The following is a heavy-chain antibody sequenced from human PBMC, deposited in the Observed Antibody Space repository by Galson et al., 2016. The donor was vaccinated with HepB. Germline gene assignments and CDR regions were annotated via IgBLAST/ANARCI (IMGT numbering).Heavy chain of an antibody. Sequence: SLRLSCAASGFTFSGYWMNWVRQAPGKGLEWVADIEKDGSREFYVDSVKGRFSISRDNRKKSLYLKMNDLRGEDTAVYFCARGVGTPMAGEWYYGMDVWGQGTTVTVSS. J-gene: IGHJ6*02. CDR2: IEKDGSRE. V-gene: IGHV3-7*01. D-gene: IGHD5-18*01. CDR3: ARGVGTPMAGEWYYGMDV. CDR1: GFTFSGYW.